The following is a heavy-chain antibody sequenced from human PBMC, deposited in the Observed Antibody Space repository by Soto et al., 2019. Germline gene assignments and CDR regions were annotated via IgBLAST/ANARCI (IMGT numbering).Heavy chain of an antibody. Sequence: QITLKESGPTLVKPTQTLTVTCTFSGFSLSTSGVGVGWIRQPPGKALEWLALIYWDDDKRYSPSLKSRLTSTKDTSKNPVVLTMTNMDPVDTATYYCEHTPGYCSSGVCDGSLDNGMDVWGQGTTVTVSS. CDR3: EHTPGYCSSGVCDGSLDNGMDV. CDR1: GFSLSTSGVG. D-gene: IGHD2-8*01. V-gene: IGHV2-5*02. J-gene: IGHJ6*02. CDR2: IYWDDDK.